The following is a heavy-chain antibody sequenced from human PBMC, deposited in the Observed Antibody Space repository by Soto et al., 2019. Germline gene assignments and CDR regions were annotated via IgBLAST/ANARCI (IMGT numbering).Heavy chain of an antibody. CDR3: ARRRGYQYYYYYMDV. D-gene: IGHD3-22*01. CDR2: MNPNSGNT. CDR1: GYTFTSYD. Sequence: WASVKVSCKASGYTFTSYDINWVRQATGQGLEWMGWMNPNSGNTGYAQKFQGRVTMTRNTSISTAYMELSSLRSEDTAVYYCARRRGYQYYYYYMDVWGKGTTVTVSS. J-gene: IGHJ6*03. V-gene: IGHV1-8*01.